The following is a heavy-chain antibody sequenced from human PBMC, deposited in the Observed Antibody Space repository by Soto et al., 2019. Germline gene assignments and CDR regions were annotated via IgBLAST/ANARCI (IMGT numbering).Heavy chain of an antibody. Sequence: ASVKVSCKASGYTFTSYGIRWVRQAPGQGLEWMGWISAYNGNTNYAQKLQGRVTMTTDTSTSTAYVELRSLRSDDTAVYYCARDCGSYCTNGRLAFDYWGQGTLVTVSS. D-gene: IGHD2-8*01. CDR1: GYTFTSYG. CDR2: ISAYNGNT. V-gene: IGHV1-18*01. J-gene: IGHJ4*02. CDR3: ARDCGSYCTNGRLAFDY.